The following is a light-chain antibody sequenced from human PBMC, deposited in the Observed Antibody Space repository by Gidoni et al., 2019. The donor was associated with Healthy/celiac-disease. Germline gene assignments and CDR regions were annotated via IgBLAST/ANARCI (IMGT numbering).Light chain of an antibody. CDR1: QSISSY. J-gene: IGKJ4*01. CDR3: QQSYSTPGTLT. Sequence: DIQITQSPSSLSASVGDRVTITCRASQSISSYLNWYQQKPGKAPKLLIYAASSLQSGVPSRFSGSGSGTDFTLTISSLQPEDFATYYCQQSYSTPGTLTFGGGTKVEIK. CDR2: AAS. V-gene: IGKV1-39*01.